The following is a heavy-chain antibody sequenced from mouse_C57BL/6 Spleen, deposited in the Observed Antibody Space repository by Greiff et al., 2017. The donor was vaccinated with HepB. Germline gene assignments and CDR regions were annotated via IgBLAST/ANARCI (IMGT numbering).Heavy chain of an antibody. CDR1: GYTFTDYN. Sequence: EVQLQQSGPELVKPGASVKMSCKASGYTFTDYNMHWVKQSHGKSLEWIGYINPNNGGTSSNQKFKGKATLTVNKSSSTAYMELRSRTSEDSAVYYCATVYYDYDEGYFDYWGQGTTLTVSS. V-gene: IGHV1-22*01. CDR3: ATVYYDYDEGYFDY. CDR2: INPNNGGT. J-gene: IGHJ2*01. D-gene: IGHD2-4*01.